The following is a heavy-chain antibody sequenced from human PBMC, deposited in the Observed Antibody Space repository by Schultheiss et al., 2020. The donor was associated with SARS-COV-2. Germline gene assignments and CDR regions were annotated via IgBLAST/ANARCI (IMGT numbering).Heavy chain of an antibody. V-gene: IGHV3-11*01. CDR2: ISGSGGST. Sequence: GESLKISCAASGFTFSDYYMSWIRQAPGKGLEWVSAISGSGGSTYYADSVKGRFTISRDNAKNSLYLQMNSLRAEDTAVYYCARGHNMTYYFDYWGQGTLVTVSS. CDR3: ARGHNMTYYFDY. CDR1: GFTFSDYY. D-gene: IGHD2/OR15-2a*01. J-gene: IGHJ4*02.